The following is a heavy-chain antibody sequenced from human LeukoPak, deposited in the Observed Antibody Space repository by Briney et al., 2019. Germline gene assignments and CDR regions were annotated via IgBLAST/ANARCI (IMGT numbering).Heavy chain of an antibody. Sequence: PGGSLRFSCAASGFTVSSNYMSWVRQAPGKGLEWVSVIYSGGSTYYADSVKGRFTISRHNSKNTLYLQMDSLRAEDTAVYYCARGGTVVRAVGPPDYWGQGTLVTVSS. CDR2: IYSGGST. J-gene: IGHJ4*02. V-gene: IGHV3-53*04. CDR1: GFTVSSNY. CDR3: ARGGTVVRAVGPPDY. D-gene: IGHD3-10*01.